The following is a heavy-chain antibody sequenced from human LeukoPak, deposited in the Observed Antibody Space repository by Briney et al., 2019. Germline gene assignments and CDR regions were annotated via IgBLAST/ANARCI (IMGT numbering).Heavy chain of an antibody. D-gene: IGHD6-19*01. Sequence: GRSLRLSCAASGFTLSSYGMHWVRQAPGKGLEWVAVISYDGSNKYYADSVKGRFTISRDNSKNTLYLQMNSLRAEDTAVYYCAKERDRQWLAFDYWGQGTLVTVSS. V-gene: IGHV3-30*18. CDR3: AKERDRQWLAFDY. CDR1: GFTLSSYG. J-gene: IGHJ4*02. CDR2: ISYDGSNK.